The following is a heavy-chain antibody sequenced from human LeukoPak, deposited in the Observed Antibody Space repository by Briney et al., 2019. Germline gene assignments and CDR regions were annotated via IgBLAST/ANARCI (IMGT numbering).Heavy chain of an antibody. CDR1: GFTFSSYA. Sequence: GGSLRLSCAASGFTFSSYAMSWVRQAPGKGLEWVSAISGSGGSTYYADSVKGRFTISRDNSKNTLYLQMNSLRAEDTAVYYCAKDGKQQLDRLYYYYMDVWGKGTTVTVSS. J-gene: IGHJ6*03. CDR2: ISGSGGST. D-gene: IGHD6-13*01. CDR3: AKDGKQQLDRLYYYYMDV. V-gene: IGHV3-23*01.